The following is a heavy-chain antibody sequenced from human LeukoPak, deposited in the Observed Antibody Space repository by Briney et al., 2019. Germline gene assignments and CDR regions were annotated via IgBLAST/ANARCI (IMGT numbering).Heavy chain of an antibody. J-gene: IGHJ6*03. CDR3: AREMAAAAGTPNHYYYYYYMDV. CDR2: IIPIFGTA. V-gene: IGHV1-69*06. Sequence: SVKVSCKASGYTFTDYDINWVRQAPGQGLEWMGGIIPIFGTANYAQKFQGRVTITADKSTSTAYMELSSLRSEDTAVYYCAREMAAAAGTPNHYYYYYYMDVWGKGTTVTVSS. D-gene: IGHD6-13*01. CDR1: GYTFTDYD.